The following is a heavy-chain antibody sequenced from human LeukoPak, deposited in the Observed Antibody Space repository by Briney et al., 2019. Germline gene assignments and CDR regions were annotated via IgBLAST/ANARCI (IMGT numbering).Heavy chain of an antibody. CDR1: GYTFTSYG. CDR2: ISAYNGNT. D-gene: IGHD3-10*01. J-gene: IGHJ4*02. Sequence: ASVTVSCTASGYTFTSYGISWVRQAPGQGLEWMGWISAYNGNTNYAQKLQGRVTMTTDTSTSTAYMELRSLRSDDTAVYYCARDGVAYYYGSGSYLDYWGQGTLVTVSS. V-gene: IGHV1-18*01. CDR3: ARDGVAYYYGSGSYLDY.